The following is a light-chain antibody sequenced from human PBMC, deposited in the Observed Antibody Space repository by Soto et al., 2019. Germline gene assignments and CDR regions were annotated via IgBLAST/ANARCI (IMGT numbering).Light chain of an antibody. CDR2: EVI. Sequence: QSVLTQPASVSGSPGQSITISCTGTSSDVGGYNYVSWYQQHPGKAPKPMTYEVINRPSGVSNRFSGSKSGDTASLTISGLQAEDEADYYCSSYTSSNTLVFGTGTKLTVL. CDR3: SSYTSSNTLV. V-gene: IGLV2-14*01. CDR1: SSDVGGYNY. J-gene: IGLJ1*01.